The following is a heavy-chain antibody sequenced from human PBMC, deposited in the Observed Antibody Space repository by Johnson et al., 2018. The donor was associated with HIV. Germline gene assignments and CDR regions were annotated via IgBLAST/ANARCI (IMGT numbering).Heavy chain of an antibody. CDR1: GFTFSSYA. CDR2: INWNGGRI. Sequence: EVQLVESGGGVVQPGRSLRLSCAASGFTFSSYAMHWVRQAPGKGLEWVSGINWNGGRIGYADSVKGRFTISRDNAKNSLYLQMNSLRAEDTALYYCAREVEITMVQGVIIGDAFDIWGQGTMVTVSS. J-gene: IGHJ3*02. V-gene: IGHV3-20*04. CDR3: AREVEITMVQGVIIGDAFDI. D-gene: IGHD3-10*01.